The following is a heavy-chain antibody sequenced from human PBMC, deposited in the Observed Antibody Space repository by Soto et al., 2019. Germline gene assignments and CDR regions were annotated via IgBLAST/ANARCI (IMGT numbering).Heavy chain of an antibody. D-gene: IGHD5-12*01. V-gene: IGHV3-66*01. Sequence: EVQLVESGGGLVQPGGSLRLSCAASGFTVSSNYMSWVRQAPGKGLEWVSVIYSGGSTYYADSVKGRFTISRDNSKNTLYLQLNSLRAEDTAVYYCSTPNSGYEDYMDVWGKGTTVTVSS. CDR1: GFTVSSNY. J-gene: IGHJ6*03. CDR2: IYSGGST. CDR3: STPNSGYEDYMDV.